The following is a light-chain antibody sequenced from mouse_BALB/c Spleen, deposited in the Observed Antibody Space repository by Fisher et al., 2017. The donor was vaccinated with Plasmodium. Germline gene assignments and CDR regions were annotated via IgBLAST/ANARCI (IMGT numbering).Light chain of an antibody. Sequence: DIVITQTTATLSVTPGDRVSLSCRASQSISNHLHWYQQKSHESPRLLITYASQSISGIPSRFSGSGSGTDFTLIINSVETEDFGIYFCQQSNSWPLTFGAGTKLELK. J-gene: IGKJ5*01. CDR2: YAS. CDR1: QSISNH. CDR3: QQSNSWPLT. V-gene: IGKV5-45*01.